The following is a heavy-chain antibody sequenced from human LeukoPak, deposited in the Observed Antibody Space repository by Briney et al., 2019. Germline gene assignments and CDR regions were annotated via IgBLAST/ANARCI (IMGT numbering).Heavy chain of an antibody. V-gene: IGHV4-31*03. CDR3: ARVKRGVGSWRWFDP. J-gene: IGHJ5*02. CDR1: GGSISSGGYY. Sequence: SRTLSLTCTVSGGSISSGGYYWSWIRQHPGKGLEWIGYIYYSGSTYYNPSLKSRVTISVDTSKNQFSLKLSSVTAADTAVYYCARVKRGVGSWRWFDPWGQGTLVTVSS. CDR2: IYYSGST. D-gene: IGHD3-10*01.